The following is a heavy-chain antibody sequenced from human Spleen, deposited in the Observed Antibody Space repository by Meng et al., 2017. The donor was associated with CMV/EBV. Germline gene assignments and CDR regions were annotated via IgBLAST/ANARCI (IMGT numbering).Heavy chain of an antibody. J-gene: IGHJ4*02. Sequence: ASVKVSCKASGYTFNGYYMHWVRQAPGQGLEWMGIINPSGGSTSYAQKFKGRVTMTRDTSTSTVYMELSSLRSEDTAVYYCAREMVDYGGNHNFDYWGQGTLVTVSS. CDR2: INPSGGST. D-gene: IGHD4-23*01. V-gene: IGHV1-46*02. CDR3: AREMVDYGGNHNFDY. CDR1: GYTFNGYY.